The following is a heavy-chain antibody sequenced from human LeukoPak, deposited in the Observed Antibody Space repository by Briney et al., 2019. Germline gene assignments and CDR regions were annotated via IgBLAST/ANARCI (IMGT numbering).Heavy chain of an antibody. CDR3: TRVGYIDEGIDY. D-gene: IGHD5-24*01. CDR1: GFTFSIYT. J-gene: IGHJ4*02. V-gene: IGHV3-7*04. Sequence: GGSLRLSCVASGFTFSIYTMSWVRQAPGKGLEWVANIKQDGSKKSYVDSVKGRFTISRDNAKNSLYLQMNSLRAEDTAIYYCTRVGYIDEGIDYWGQGTLVTVSS. CDR2: IKQDGSKK.